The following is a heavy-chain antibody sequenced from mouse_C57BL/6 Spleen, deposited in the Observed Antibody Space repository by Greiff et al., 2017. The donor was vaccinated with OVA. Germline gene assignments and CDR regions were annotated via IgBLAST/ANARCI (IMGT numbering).Heavy chain of an antibody. J-gene: IGHJ1*03. Sequence: EVKLVESGAELVKPGASVKLSCTASGFNIKDYYMHWVKQRTEQGLEWIGRIDPEDGETKYAPKFQGKATITADTSSNTAYLQLSSLTSEDTAVYYCARIDYYGSSYRYFDVWGTGTTVTVSS. D-gene: IGHD1-1*01. CDR2: IDPEDGET. CDR3: ARIDYYGSSYRYFDV. V-gene: IGHV14-2*01. CDR1: GFNIKDYY.